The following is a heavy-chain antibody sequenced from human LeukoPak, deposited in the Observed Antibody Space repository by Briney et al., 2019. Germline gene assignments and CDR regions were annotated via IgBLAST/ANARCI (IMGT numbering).Heavy chain of an antibody. J-gene: IGHJ4*02. CDR2: IYYSGST. D-gene: IGHD6-19*01. CDR3: ARDNHSSGWYPPYFDY. CDR1: GGSISSYY. V-gene: IGHV4-59*12. Sequence: SETLSLTCTVTGGSISSYYWSWIRQPPGKGLDSIGYIYYSGSTNYNPSLKSRVTISVDTSKNQFSLKLSSVTAADTAVYYCARDNHSSGWYPPYFDYWGQGTLVTVSS.